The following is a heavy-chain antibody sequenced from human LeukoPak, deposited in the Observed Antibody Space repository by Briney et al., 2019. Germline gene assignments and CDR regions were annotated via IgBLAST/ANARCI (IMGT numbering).Heavy chain of an antibody. Sequence: SETLSLTCIVSGDSISRSTNYWGWIRQPPGKGLEWIGSIYYSGSTYYNPSLKSRVTISVDTSKNQFSLKLSSVTAADTAVYYCARRVDYYYYMDVWGKGTTVTVSS. V-gene: IGHV4-39*07. CDR3: ARRVDYYYYMDV. J-gene: IGHJ6*03. D-gene: IGHD2-15*01. CDR2: IYYSGST. CDR1: GDSISRSTNY.